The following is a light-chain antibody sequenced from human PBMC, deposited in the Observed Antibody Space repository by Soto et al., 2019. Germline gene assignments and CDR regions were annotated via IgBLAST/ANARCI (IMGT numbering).Light chain of an antibody. V-gene: IGKV1-9*01. Sequence: DIQLTQPPSFLSASVGDRVTITCRASQGLSSYLAWYQQKPGMAPKLLIYSTSTLQSGVPARFSGSASGTEFTLTISSLQPEDFATYYCQQLNSYPITFGPGTKVDI. J-gene: IGKJ3*01. CDR3: QQLNSYPIT. CDR1: QGLSSY. CDR2: STS.